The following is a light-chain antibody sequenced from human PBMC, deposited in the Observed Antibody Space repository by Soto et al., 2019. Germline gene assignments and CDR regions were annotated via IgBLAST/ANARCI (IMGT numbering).Light chain of an antibody. CDR1: QSISTW. J-gene: IGKJ1*01. V-gene: IGKV1-5*03. CDR3: QQYNDYSGT. Sequence: DLQMTQSPSTLSASVGDRVTITCRASQSISTWLAWYQQKPGKAPKLLIYKASNLESGVPSRFSGSGSGTDFTLTMSSLRPDDFATYYCQQYNDYSGTFGQGTKVEIK. CDR2: KAS.